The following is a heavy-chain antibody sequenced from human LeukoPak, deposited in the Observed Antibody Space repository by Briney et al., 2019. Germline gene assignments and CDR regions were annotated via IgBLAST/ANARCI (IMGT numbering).Heavy chain of an antibody. CDR2: INHSGST. V-gene: IGHV4-34*01. CDR1: GGSFSGYY. CDR3: ARVGRRYCSSTSCYPGWFDP. D-gene: IGHD2-2*01. J-gene: IGHJ5*02. Sequence: KPSETLSLTCAVYGGSFSGYYWSWIRQPPGKGLEWIGVINHSGSTNYNPSLKSRVTISVDTSKNQFSLKLSSVTAADTAVYYCARVGRRYCSSTSCYPGWFDPWGQGTLVTVSS.